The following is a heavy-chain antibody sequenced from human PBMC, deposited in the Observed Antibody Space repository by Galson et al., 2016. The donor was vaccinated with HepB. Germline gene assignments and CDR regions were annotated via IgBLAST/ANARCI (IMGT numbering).Heavy chain of an antibody. CDR3: ARFIASPWNDYYYYGMDV. CDR2: IKGDGSVT. J-gene: IGHJ6*04. V-gene: IGHV3-74*01. D-gene: IGHD1-1*01. CDR1: GFTFSDYW. Sequence: SLRLSCAASGFTFSDYWMHWVRQAPGKGLMWVSRIKGDGSVTDYADSVKGRFTISRDNAKNTLYLQMNSLRAEDTAVYYCARFIASPWNDYYYYGMDVWGEGTTVTVSS.